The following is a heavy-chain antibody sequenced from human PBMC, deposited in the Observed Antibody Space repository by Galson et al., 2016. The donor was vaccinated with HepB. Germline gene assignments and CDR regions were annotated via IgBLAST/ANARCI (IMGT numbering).Heavy chain of an antibody. D-gene: IGHD1-26*01. CDR1: RVSITTNDYY. Sequence: SETLSLTCPVSRVSITTNDYYWGWIRQPPGKGLEWIPTINYSGRTYYNPSLKSPVTVSVDTSTDQFSLKLSSVTAADTALYYCARQVGFGYWYFDLWGRGTLVTVSS. CDR3: ARQVGFGYWYFDL. V-gene: IGHV4-39*01. CDR2: INYSGRT. J-gene: IGHJ2*01.